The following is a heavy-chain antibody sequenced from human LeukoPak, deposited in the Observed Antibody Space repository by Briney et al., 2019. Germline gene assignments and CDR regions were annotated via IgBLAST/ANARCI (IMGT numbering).Heavy chain of an antibody. CDR3: ARDPGYYYGSGSALFDP. J-gene: IGHJ5*02. D-gene: IGHD3-10*01. V-gene: IGHV3-21*01. CDR2: ISSSSSYI. CDR1: GFTFSSYS. Sequence: GGSLRLSCAASGFTFSSYSMNWVRQAPGKGLEWGSPISSSSSYIYYAYSVKGRFTISTDNAKNSLYLQMNSLSAEDTAVYYCARDPGYYYGSGSALFDPWGQGTLVTVSS.